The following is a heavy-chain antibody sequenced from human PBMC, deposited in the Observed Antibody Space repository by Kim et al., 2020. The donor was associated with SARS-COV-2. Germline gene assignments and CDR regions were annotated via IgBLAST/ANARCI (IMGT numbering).Heavy chain of an antibody. V-gene: IGHV3-15*01. J-gene: IGHJ4*02. CDR2: IKSKTDGGTT. D-gene: IGHD1-20*01. CDR1: GFTFSNAW. Sequence: GGSLRLSCAASGFTFSNAWMSWVRQAPGKGLEWVGRIKSKTDGGTTDYAAPVKGRFTISRDDSKNTLYLQMNSLKTEDTAVYYCTTDPMRYNWNDADYWGQGTLVTVSS. CDR3: TTDPMRYNWNDADY.